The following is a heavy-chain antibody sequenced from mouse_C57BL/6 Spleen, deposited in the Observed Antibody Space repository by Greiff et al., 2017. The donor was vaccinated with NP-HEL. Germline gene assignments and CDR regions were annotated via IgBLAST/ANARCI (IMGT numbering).Heavy chain of an antibody. CDR3: AKSYYGSTWYFDV. CDR1: GYNFTSYW. V-gene: IGHV1-53*01. CDR2: INPSNGGT. D-gene: IGHD1-1*01. J-gene: IGHJ1*03. Sequence: VQLQQPGTELVKPGASVKLSCKASGYNFTSYWMHWLKQRPGQGLEWIGNINPSNGGTTYNEKFKSKATLTVDKSSRTAYMQLSSLTSEDSAVYYCAKSYYGSTWYFDVWGTGTTVTVSS.